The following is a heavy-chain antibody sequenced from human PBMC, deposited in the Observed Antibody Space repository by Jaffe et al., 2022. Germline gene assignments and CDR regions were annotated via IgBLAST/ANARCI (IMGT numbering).Heavy chain of an antibody. CDR3: AKEFHPFTMVQGVPFDY. D-gene: IGHD3-10*01. CDR1: GFTFSSYA. V-gene: IGHV3-23*01. J-gene: IGHJ4*02. CDR2: ISGSGGST. Sequence: EVQLLESGGGLVQPGGSLRLSCAASGFTFSSYAMSWVRQAPGKGLEWVSAISGSGGSTYYADSVKGRFTISRDNSKNTLYLQMNSLRAEDTAVYYCAKEFHPFTMVQGVPFDYWGQGTLVTVSS.